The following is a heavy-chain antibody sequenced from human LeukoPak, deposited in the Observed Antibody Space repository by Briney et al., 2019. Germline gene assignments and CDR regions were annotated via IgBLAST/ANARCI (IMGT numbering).Heavy chain of an antibody. CDR3: ARVGYCTGGSCYSDYFYGMDV. V-gene: IGHV4-59*01. Sequence: SETLSLTCTVSGGSISGFYWTWIRQPPGKGLEWIGYIFNSRSTNYNPSLKSRVTISVDTSKNQFSLKLSSVTAADTAVYYCARVGYCTGGSCYSDYFYGMDVWGQGTTVTVSS. CDR2: IFNSRST. CDR1: GGSISGFY. J-gene: IGHJ6*02. D-gene: IGHD2-15*01.